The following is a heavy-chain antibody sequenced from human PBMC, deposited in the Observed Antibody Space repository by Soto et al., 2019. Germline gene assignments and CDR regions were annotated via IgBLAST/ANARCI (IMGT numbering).Heavy chain of an antibody. CDR1: GGSFSGYY. J-gene: IGHJ6*02. V-gene: IGHV4-34*01. CDR3: ARPMVRGSYYYGMDV. Sequence: SETLSLTCAVYGGSFSGYYWSWIRQPPGKGLEWIGEINHSGSTNYNPSLKSRVTISVDTSKNQFSLKLSSVTAADTAVYYCARPMVRGSYYYGMDVWGQGTTVTVS. D-gene: IGHD3-10*01. CDR2: INHSGST.